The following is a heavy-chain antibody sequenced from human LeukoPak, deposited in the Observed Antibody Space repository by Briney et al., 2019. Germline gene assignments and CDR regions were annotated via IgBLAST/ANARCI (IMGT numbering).Heavy chain of an antibody. CDR2: ISGSGGST. J-gene: IGHJ4*02. Sequence: GGSLRLSCAASGFTFSSYAMSWVRQAPGKGLEWVSAISGSGGSTYYADSVKGRFTISRDNSKNTLYLQMNSLRAEDTAVYYCAKDPSRVRNIVVVTHLDYWGQGTLVTVSS. CDR1: GFTFSSYA. D-gene: IGHD2-21*02. CDR3: AKDPSRVRNIVVVTHLDY. V-gene: IGHV3-23*01.